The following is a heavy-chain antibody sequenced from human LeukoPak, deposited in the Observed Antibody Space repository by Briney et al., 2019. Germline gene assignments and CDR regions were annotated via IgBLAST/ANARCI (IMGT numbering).Heavy chain of an antibody. D-gene: IGHD3-3*01. CDR1: GHSFTAYY. Sequence: ASVKVSCRPSGHSFTAYYIHWVRQAPGQGLEWMGWINPTSGATKYTQKFEGRVTMTRETAISTAYMEMCRLTSDDTAVYYCASWRGNVDSWSGPFDYWGQGSLVTVS. CDR3: ASWRGNVDSWSGPFDY. J-gene: IGHJ4*02. V-gene: IGHV1-2*02. CDR2: INPTSGAT.